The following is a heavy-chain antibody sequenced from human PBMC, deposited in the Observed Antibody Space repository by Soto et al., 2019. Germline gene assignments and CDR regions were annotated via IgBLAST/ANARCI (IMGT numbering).Heavy chain of an antibody. CDR2: ISYDGSNK. V-gene: IGHV3-30-3*01. Sequence: WGFLGLSCSAAGFPLTSCAMHWGRHPPGKGLEWVAVISYDGSNKYYADSVKGRFTISRDNSKNTLYLQMNSLRAEDTAVYYCAVEMTTVLTSYFDYWGQGTLVTVSS. CDR1: GFPLTSCA. D-gene: IGHD4-17*01. J-gene: IGHJ4*02. CDR3: AVEMTTVLTSYFDY.